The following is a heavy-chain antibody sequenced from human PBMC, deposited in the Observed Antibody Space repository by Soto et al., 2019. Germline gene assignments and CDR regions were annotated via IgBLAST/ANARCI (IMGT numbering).Heavy chain of an antibody. Sequence: SETLSLTCAFYCGSFIGYYWSWIRQPPGKGLEWIGEINHSGSTNYNPSLKSRVTISVDTSKNQFSLKLSSVTAADTAVYYCARGGEVGSSRLFDYWGQGTLVTVSS. V-gene: IGHV4-34*01. CDR2: INHSGST. J-gene: IGHJ4*02. CDR1: CGSFIGYY. D-gene: IGHD2-2*01. CDR3: ARGGEVGSSRLFDY.